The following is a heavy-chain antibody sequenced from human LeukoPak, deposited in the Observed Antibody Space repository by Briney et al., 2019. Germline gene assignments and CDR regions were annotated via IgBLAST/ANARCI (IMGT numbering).Heavy chain of an antibody. D-gene: IGHD1-26*01. CDR1: GGSISSSY. J-gene: IGHJ4*02. CDR2: IYYSGRT. V-gene: IGHV4-59*01. CDR3: ARVHSGSYYQYDY. Sequence: SETLSLTCSVSGGSISSSYWSWIRQPPGKGLEWVWYIYYSGRTNYNPSLKSRVTVSVDTSKNQFSLNLSSVTAADTAVYYCARVHSGSYYQYDYWGQGTLVTVSS.